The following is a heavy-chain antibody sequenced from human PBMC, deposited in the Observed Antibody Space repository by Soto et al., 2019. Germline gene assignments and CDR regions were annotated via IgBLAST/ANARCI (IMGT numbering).Heavy chain of an antibody. CDR3: ASVIPLGY. D-gene: IGHD2-21*01. V-gene: IGHV3-74*01. CDR1: GFTVSSSQ. Sequence: GGSLRLSCAASGFTVSSSQMTWVRQAPGKGLVWVSRINSDGSSTSYADSVKGRFTISRDNAKNTLYLQMNSLRAEDTAVYYCASVIPLGYWGQGTLVTVSS. CDR2: INSDGSST. J-gene: IGHJ4*02.